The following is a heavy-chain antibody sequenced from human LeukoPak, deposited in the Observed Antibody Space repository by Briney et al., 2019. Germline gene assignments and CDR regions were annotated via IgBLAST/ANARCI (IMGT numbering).Heavy chain of an antibody. D-gene: IGHD1-14*01. Sequence: GGSLRLSCAASGFIFSSYAMSWVRQAPGKGLEWVSAISGSGGSTYYADSVKGRFTISRDNSKNTLYLQMNSLRTEDKGVYFCVRDAGGYWGQGTLVTVSS. CDR3: VRDAGGY. CDR2: ISGSGGST. CDR1: GFIFSSYA. J-gene: IGHJ4*02. V-gene: IGHV3-23*01.